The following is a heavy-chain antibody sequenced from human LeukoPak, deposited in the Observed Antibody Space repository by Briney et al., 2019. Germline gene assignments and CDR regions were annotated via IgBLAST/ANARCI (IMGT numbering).Heavy chain of an antibody. D-gene: IGHD1-26*01. CDR2: INSAGSWT. CDR3: VRDGVGAPPFDY. Sequence: PGGSLRLSCAASGNYWMHWVRQAPGKGLVWVSHINSAGSWTSYADSVKGRFTISKDNAKNTLLLQMNSLRAEDTAVYYCVRDGVGAPPFDYWGQGVLVTVSS. J-gene: IGHJ4*02. CDR1: GNYW. V-gene: IGHV3-74*01.